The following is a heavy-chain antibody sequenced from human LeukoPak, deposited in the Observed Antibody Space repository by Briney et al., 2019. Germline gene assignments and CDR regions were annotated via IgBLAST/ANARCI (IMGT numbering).Heavy chain of an antibody. V-gene: IGHV1-2*02. Sequence: HVASVKVSCKASGYTFTDYYMHWVRQAPGQGFEWMGWINPNDGDTNYAQKFQGRVTMTRDTSISTAHVEVSRLRSDDTAVYYCARANFLYCSSTTCLFDYWGQGTLVTVSS. CDR2: INPNDGDT. J-gene: IGHJ4*02. CDR1: GYTFTDYY. D-gene: IGHD2-2*01. CDR3: ARANFLYCSSTTCLFDY.